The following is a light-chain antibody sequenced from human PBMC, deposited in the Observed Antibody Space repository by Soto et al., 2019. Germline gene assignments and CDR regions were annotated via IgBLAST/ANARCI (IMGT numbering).Light chain of an antibody. CDR1: SSNIGAYNY. Sequence: SALTQLSSLSGAPGPSITISCTGTSSNIGAYNYVSWYRQHPGKAPQLLIYDVNNRPSGVSHRFSGSKSGKTASLTISGFQSEDEADYFCTSYTGSNTVEVLGPGTKVTVL. CDR2: DVN. CDR3: TSYTGSNTVEV. V-gene: IGLV2-14*03. J-gene: IGLJ1*01.